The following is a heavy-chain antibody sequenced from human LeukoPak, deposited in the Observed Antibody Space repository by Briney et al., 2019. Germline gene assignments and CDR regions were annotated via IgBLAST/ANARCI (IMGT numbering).Heavy chain of an antibody. J-gene: IGHJ3*01. CDR2: IKEDGREK. CDR3: TRALGHSVLAFDV. Sequence: GGSLRLSCAASGFTFSDHAMSWVRQAPGKGLEWVASIKEDGREKLYVESLEGRLTIARDNAKESLHLQMRNLRVEDTAVYYCTRALGHSVLAFDVWGQGTVVIVS. D-gene: IGHD3-16*01. CDR1: GFTFSDHA. V-gene: IGHV3-7*03.